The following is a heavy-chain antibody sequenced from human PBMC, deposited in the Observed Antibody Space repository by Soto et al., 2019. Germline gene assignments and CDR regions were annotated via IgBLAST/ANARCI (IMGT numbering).Heavy chain of an antibody. D-gene: IGHD3-3*01. Sequence: SETLSLTCTVSGGSISSYYWSWIRQPPGKGLEWIGYIYYSGSTNYNPSLKSRVTISVDTSKNQFSLKLSSVTAADTAVYYCARATEYYDFWSGYSPAYYCMDVWGQGTTVTVSS. CDR2: IYYSGST. J-gene: IGHJ6*02. CDR1: GGSISSYY. CDR3: ARATEYYDFWSGYSPAYYCMDV. V-gene: IGHV4-59*01.